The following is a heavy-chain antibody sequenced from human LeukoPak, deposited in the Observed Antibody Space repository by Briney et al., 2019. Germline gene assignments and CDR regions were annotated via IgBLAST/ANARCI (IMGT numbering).Heavy chain of an antibody. D-gene: IGHD3-10*01. J-gene: IGHJ4*02. Sequence: ASVKVSCKASGYTFTSYDINWVRQATGHGLEWMGWMNPNSGNTGYAQKFQGRVTMTRNTSISTAYMELSSLRSEDTAVYYCARDSGPGSGKAYSNWGQGTLGTVSS. CDR2: MNPNSGNT. CDR3: ARDSGPGSGKAYSN. CDR1: GYTFTSYD. V-gene: IGHV1-8*01.